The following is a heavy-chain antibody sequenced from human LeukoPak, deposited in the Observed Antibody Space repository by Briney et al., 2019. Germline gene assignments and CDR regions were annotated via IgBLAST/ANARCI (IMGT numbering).Heavy chain of an antibody. CDR1: GYTFTSYG. CDR3: ARDRWHSCTTGYNWFDP. J-gene: IGHJ5*02. Sequence: ASVKVSCKASGYTFTSYGISWVRQAPGQGLEWMGWISAYNGNTNYAQKLQGRVTMTTDTSTSTAYMELRSLRSDDTAVYYCARDRWHSCTTGYNWFDPWGQGTLVTVSS. V-gene: IGHV1-18*04. D-gene: IGHD2-15*01. CDR2: ISAYNGNT.